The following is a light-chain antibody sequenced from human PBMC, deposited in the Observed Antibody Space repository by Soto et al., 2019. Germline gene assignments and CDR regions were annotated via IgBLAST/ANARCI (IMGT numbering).Light chain of an antibody. CDR3: QQYGSSPWT. V-gene: IGKV3-20*01. J-gene: IGKJ1*01. CDR1: QSVSSSY. CDR2: GSS. Sequence: EIVLTQSPGTLSLSPGERATLSCRASQSVSSSYLAWYLQKPGQAPRLLVYGSSSRATGIPDRFSGSGSGADFTLTISRLEPEDCAVYYCQQYGSSPWTFGQGTKVEIK.